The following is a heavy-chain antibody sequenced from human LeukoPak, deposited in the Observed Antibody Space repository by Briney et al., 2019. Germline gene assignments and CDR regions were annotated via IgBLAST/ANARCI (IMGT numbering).Heavy chain of an antibody. CDR2: INQDGSEK. CDR1: GFTFSRHW. CDR3: ARDGVAPGIYFDH. J-gene: IGHJ4*02. V-gene: IGHV3-7*04. D-gene: IGHD2-2*01. Sequence: GGSLRLSCAASGFTFSRHWMSWVRQAPGKGLEWVANINQDGSEKYYVDSVKGRFTISRDNAKNSLYLQMNSLRDEDTAVYFCARDGVAPGIYFDHWGQGTLVTVSP.